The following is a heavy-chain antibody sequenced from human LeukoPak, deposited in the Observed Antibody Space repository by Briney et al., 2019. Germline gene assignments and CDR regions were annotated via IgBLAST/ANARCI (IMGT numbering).Heavy chain of an antibody. CDR2: ISSSSSYI. Sequence: GGSLRLSCAASGFTFSSYSMNWVRQAPGKGLEWVSSISSSSSYIYYADSVKGRFTISRDNAKNTLYLQMNSLRAEDTAVYYCAKDSSTSGNFDYWGQGTLVTVSS. J-gene: IGHJ4*02. CDR3: AKDSSTSGNFDY. CDR1: GFTFSSYS. D-gene: IGHD2-2*01. V-gene: IGHV3-21*01.